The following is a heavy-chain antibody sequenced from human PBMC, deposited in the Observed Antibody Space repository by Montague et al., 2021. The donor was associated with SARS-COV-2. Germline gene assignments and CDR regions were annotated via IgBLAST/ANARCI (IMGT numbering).Heavy chain of an antibody. CDR1: GGSVSSSPYY. CDR2: ISYSGRT. Sequence: SETLSLTCTVSGGSVSSSPYYWGWIRQPPGRGLEWVGSISYSGRTYFSPSLKSRLTISVDSSENQFSLRLSSVTAADTAVYYCASSYYYGPGTHVYNYYMDDWGQGTTVTVSS. CDR3: ASSYYYGPGTHVYNYYMDD. V-gene: IGHV4-39*01. J-gene: IGHJ6*03. D-gene: IGHD3-10*01.